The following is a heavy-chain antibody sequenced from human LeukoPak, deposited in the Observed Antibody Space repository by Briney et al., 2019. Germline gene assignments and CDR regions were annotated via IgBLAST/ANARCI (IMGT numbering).Heavy chain of an antibody. Sequence: SETLSLTCTVSGGSIISYYWGWIRQPPGKGLEWIGYIYYSGSTNYNPSLKSRVTISVDTSKNQFSLKLSSVTAADTAVYYCARESGSVNWFDPWGQGTLVTVSS. V-gene: IGHV4-59*01. D-gene: IGHD6-25*01. J-gene: IGHJ5*02. CDR2: IYYSGST. CDR3: ARESGSVNWFDP. CDR1: GGSIISYY.